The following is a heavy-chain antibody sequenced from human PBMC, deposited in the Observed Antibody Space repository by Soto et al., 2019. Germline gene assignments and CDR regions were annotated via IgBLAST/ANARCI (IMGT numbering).Heavy chain of an antibody. V-gene: IGHV1-18*01. CDR2: ISAYNGNT. CDR1: GYTFTSYG. CDR3: ARDIEVPYFEVRGLRAFDI. D-gene: IGHD3-10*01. Sequence: ASVKVSCKASGYTFTSYGISWVRQAPGQGLEWMGWISAYNGNTNYAQKLRGRVTMTTDTSTSTAYMELRSLRSDDTAVYYCARDIEVPYFEVRGLRAFDIWGQGTMVTVSS. J-gene: IGHJ3*02.